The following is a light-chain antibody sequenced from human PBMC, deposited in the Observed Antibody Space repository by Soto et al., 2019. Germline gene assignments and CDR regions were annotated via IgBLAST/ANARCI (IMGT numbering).Light chain of an antibody. CDR3: QQSYSTPG. Sequence: DIQMTQSPSSLSASVGDRVTITCRASQRISDLLNWYQQRPGKAPKLVIFNTFNLQSGVPSRFRGSGSGTEFTLTITSLQPEDFATYYCQQSYSTPGLGQGTKVDIK. CDR2: NTF. CDR1: QRISDL. V-gene: IGKV1-39*01. J-gene: IGKJ1*01.